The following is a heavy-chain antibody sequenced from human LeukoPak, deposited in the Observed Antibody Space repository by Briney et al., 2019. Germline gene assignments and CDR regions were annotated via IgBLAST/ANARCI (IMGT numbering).Heavy chain of an antibody. CDR3: ASGFLDDFWSGHF. Sequence: GGSLRLSCAASGFSFSTHWMSWVRLAPGKGPEWVANIKYDGSEKYYVDAVKGRFTISRDNAKTSLYLHMNSLRAEDTAVYYCASGFLDDFWSGHFWGQGTLVTVSS. J-gene: IGHJ4*02. CDR1: GFSFSTHW. V-gene: IGHV3-7*01. D-gene: IGHD3-3*01. CDR2: IKYDGSEK.